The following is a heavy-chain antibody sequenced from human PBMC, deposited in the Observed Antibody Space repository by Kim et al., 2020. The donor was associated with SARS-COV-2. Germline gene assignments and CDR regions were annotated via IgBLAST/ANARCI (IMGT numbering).Heavy chain of an antibody. CDR2: ISYDGSNK. Sequence: GGSLRLSCAASGFTFSSYAMHWVRQAPGKGLEWVAVISYDGSNKYYADSVKGRFTISRDNSKNTLYLQMNSLRAEDTAVYYCARGYCSGGSCYRLLSLD. CDR1: GFTFSSYA. V-gene: IGHV3-30-3*01. J-gene: IGHJ4*01. D-gene: IGHD2-15*01. CDR3: ARGYCSGGSCYRLLSLD.